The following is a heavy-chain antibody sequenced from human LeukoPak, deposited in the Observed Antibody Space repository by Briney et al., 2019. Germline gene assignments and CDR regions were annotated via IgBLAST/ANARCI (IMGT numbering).Heavy chain of an antibody. J-gene: IGHJ4*02. CDR3: AHKVDTYDY. D-gene: IGHD5-18*01. Sequence: PSQSLSLTCTVSGGSISSSSYYWGWIRQPPGKGLEWIGSIYYSGSTYYNPSHKSRLTISVDTSKNQFSLKLSSVTAADTAVYYCAHKVDTYDYWGRGTLVTVSS. CDR2: IYYSGST. CDR1: GGSISSSSYY. V-gene: IGHV4-39*01.